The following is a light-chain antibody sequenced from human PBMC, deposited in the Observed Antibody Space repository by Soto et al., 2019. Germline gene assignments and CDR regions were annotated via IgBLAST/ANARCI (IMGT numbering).Light chain of an antibody. V-gene: IGLV2-14*01. Sequence: QSALTQPASVSGSPGQSITISCTGTSCDVGGYNYVSWYQQHPGKAPKLMIYDVSDRPSGVSNRFSGSKSGNTASLTISGLQAEDEADYYCSSYTRSTTRVVFGGGTKLTVL. CDR3: SSYTRSTTRVV. J-gene: IGLJ2*01. CDR1: SCDVGGYNY. CDR2: DVS.